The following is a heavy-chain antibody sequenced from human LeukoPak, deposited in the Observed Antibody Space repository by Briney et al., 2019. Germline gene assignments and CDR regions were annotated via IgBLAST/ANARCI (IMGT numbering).Heavy chain of an antibody. CDR2: FDPEDGET. CDR1: GGTFSSYA. J-gene: IGHJ4*02. CDR3: ATPPYCSSTSCNGY. Sequence: ASVKVSCKASGGTFSSYAISWVRQAPGQGLEWMGGFDPEDGETIYAQKFQGRVTMTEDTSTDTAYMELSSLRSEDTAVYYCATPPYCSSTSCNGYWGQGTLVTVSS. D-gene: IGHD2-2*01. V-gene: IGHV1-24*01.